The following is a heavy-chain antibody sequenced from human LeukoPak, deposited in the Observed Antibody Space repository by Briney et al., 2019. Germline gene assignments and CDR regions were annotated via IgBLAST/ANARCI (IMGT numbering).Heavy chain of an antibody. J-gene: IGHJ5*02. CDR3: ARVRSDYSISNWFDP. CDR2: INPNSGGT. Sequence: GASVKVSCKASGYTFTGYYMHWVRQAPGQGLEWMGRINPNSGGTNYAQKFQGRVTMTRDTSISTAYMELSRLRSDDTAVYYCARVRSDYSISNWFDPWGQGTLVTVSS. V-gene: IGHV1-2*06. CDR1: GYTFTGYY. D-gene: IGHD4-11*01.